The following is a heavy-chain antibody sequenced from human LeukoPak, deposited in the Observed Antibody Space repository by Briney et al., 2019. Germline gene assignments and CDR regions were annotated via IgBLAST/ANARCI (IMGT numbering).Heavy chain of an antibody. CDR1: GYSFTNSW. D-gene: IGHD3-16*01. CDR3: SRSGGYYMDV. CDR2: IYCGDSDT. V-gene: IGHV5-51*01. Sequence: GESLKISCKGSGYSFTNSWIGWVRQMPGKGLEWMGMIYCGDSDTRYSPSFQDQVTISVDKSISTAYLQWSSLKASDTAMYYCSRSGGYYMDVWGKGTTVTVSS. J-gene: IGHJ6*03.